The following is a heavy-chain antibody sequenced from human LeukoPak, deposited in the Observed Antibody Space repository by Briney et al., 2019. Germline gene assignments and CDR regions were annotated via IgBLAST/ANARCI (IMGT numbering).Heavy chain of an antibody. Sequence: SETLSLTCAVSGGSISSSNWWSWVRQPPGKGLEWIGEIYHSGSTNYNPSLKSRVTISVDKSKNQFSLKLSSVTAADTAVYYCARKSEGVYGDYDYWGQGTLVTVSS. D-gene: IGHD4-17*01. V-gene: IGHV4-4*02. CDR3: ARKSEGVYGDYDY. CDR2: IYHSGST. J-gene: IGHJ4*02. CDR1: GGSISSSNW.